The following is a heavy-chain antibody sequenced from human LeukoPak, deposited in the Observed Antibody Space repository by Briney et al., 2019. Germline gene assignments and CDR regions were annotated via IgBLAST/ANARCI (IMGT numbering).Heavy chain of an antibody. CDR1: GYTFTSYA. V-gene: IGHV1-3*01. Sequence: ASVKVSCKASGYTFTSYAIHWVRQAPGQRLEWMGWINAGNGNTKYSQKFQGRVTITRDTSASTAYMELSSLRSEDTAVYYCARVWVPAVFNWFDPWGQGTLVTVSS. CDR2: INAGNGNT. CDR3: ARVWVPAVFNWFDP. D-gene: IGHD2-2*01. J-gene: IGHJ5*02.